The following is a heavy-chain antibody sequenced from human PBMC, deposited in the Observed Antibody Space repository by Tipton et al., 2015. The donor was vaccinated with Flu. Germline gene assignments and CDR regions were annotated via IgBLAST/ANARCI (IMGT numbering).Heavy chain of an antibody. CDR3: ARATGAATAYAMDV. J-gene: IGHJ6*02. CDR1: GFTVSSNY. CDR2: TYSGGTT. D-gene: IGHD2-15*01. V-gene: IGHV3-53*01. Sequence: SLRLSCAASGFTVSSNYINWVRQAPGKGLEWVSVTYSGGTTYYADSVKGRFTISRDTSKNTLFLQMNSLRVEDTALYYCARATGAATAYAMDVWGQGTTVTVSS.